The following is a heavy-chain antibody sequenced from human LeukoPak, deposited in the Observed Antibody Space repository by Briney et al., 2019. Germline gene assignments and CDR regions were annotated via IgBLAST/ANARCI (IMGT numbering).Heavy chain of an antibody. V-gene: IGHV1-8*01. Sequence: ASVKVSCKASGYTFTSYDINWVRQATGQGLEWMGWMNPNSGNTGYAQKFQGRVTMTRNTSISTAYMELSSLRPEDTALYYCVRNRGSNWYQGEHWGQGTLVTVSP. CDR1: GYTFTSYD. CDR2: MNPNSGNT. J-gene: IGHJ4*02. CDR3: VRNRGSNWYQGEH. D-gene: IGHD6-13*01.